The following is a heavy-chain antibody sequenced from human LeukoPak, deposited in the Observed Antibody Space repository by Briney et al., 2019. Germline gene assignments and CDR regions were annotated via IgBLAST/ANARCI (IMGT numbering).Heavy chain of an antibody. D-gene: IGHD6-13*01. Sequence: ASVKVSCKASGYTFTSYYMHWARQAPGQGLEWMGIINPSGGSTSYAQKFQGRVTMTTDTSTSTAYMELRSLKSDDTAVYYCARDERAAAAGSEYYFDYWGQGTLVTVSS. CDR3: ARDERAAAAGSEYYFDY. J-gene: IGHJ4*02. CDR2: INPSGGST. CDR1: GYTFTSYY. V-gene: IGHV1-46*01.